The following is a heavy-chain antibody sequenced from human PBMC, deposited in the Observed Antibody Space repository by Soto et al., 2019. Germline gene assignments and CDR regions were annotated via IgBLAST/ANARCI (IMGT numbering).Heavy chain of an antibody. D-gene: IGHD1-26*01. CDR2: IIPMFGTP. CDR1: GGTFSSHA. J-gene: IGHJ4*02. V-gene: IGHV1-69*01. CDR3: ARDRDVGXXXSFGIFDX. Sequence: QVQLVQSGAEVKKPGSSVRVSCKASGGTFSSHAFTWVRQAPGQGLEWMGGIIPMFGTPNYAQKFQGRLTITAESGTSYMELRSLRXXXXAVFFCARDRDVGXXXSFGIFDXWXQGTLVTVSS.